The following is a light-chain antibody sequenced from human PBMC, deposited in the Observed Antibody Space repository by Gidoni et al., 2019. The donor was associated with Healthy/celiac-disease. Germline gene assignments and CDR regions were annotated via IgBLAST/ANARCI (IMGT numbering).Light chain of an antibody. V-gene: IGKV3-15*01. CDR1: QSVSSN. CDR3: QQYNNWPLYT. J-gene: IGKJ2*01. Sequence: PGERATLSCRASQSVSSNLAGYQQKPVQAPRLLIDGASTRATGIPARFSGSGSGTEFTLTISILKSEDFAVYYCQQYNNWPLYTFGQGTKLEIK. CDR2: GAS.